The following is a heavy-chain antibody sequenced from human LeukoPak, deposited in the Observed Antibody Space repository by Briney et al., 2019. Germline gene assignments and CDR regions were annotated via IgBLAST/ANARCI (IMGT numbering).Heavy chain of an antibody. Sequence: SETLSLTCTVSGVSISSYYWSWIRQPPGKGLEWIGYIYYSGSTNYNPSPKSLVTISVDTSENQFSLKLSSVTAADTAVYYCAEAASVGTFDYWGQGTLVTVSS. D-gene: IGHD1-26*01. CDR1: GVSISSYY. CDR2: IYYSGST. CDR3: AEAASVGTFDY. J-gene: IGHJ4*02. V-gene: IGHV4-59*01.